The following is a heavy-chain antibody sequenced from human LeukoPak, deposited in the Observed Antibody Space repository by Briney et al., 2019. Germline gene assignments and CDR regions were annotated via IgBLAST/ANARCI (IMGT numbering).Heavy chain of an antibody. CDR1: SGSISTSNYY. CDR2: IYHSGST. D-gene: IGHD3-16*01. J-gene: IGHJ5*02. Sequence: PSETLSLTCTVSSGSISTSNYYWGWVRQPPGKALEWIGSIYHSGSTYYNPSLKSRVTISVDTSKNQFSLKLSSVTAADTAVYYCARALRGTYGPDPWGQGTLVTVSS. CDR3: ARALRGTYGPDP. V-gene: IGHV4-39*07.